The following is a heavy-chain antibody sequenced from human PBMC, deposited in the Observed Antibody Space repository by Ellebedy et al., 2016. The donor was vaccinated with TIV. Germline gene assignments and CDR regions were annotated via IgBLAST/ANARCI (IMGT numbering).Heavy chain of an antibody. CDR1: GFTFSNYW. Sequence: GESLKISCAASGFTFSNYWMSWVRQAPGKGLEWVANIKQDGSEKYYMDSVKGRFSISRDNAKNSMYLQMNSLRDEDTAVYYCARDQWLGRAYYFDYWGQGTLLTVSS. CDR3: ARDQWLGRAYYFDY. CDR2: IKQDGSEK. D-gene: IGHD6-19*01. J-gene: IGHJ4*02. V-gene: IGHV3-7*01.